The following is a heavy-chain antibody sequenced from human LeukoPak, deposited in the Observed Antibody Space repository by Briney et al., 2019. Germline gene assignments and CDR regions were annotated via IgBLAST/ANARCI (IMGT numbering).Heavy chain of an antibody. CDR2: FDPEDGET. J-gene: IGHJ3*02. Sequence: ASVKVSCKASGYTFTSYGISWVRQAPGQGLEWMGGFDPEDGETIYAQKFQGRVTMTEDTSTDTAYMELSSLRSEDTAVYYCAASSPIAARPGFHAFDIWGQGTMVTVSS. CDR3: AASSPIAARPGFHAFDI. CDR1: GYTFTSYG. V-gene: IGHV1-24*01. D-gene: IGHD6-6*01.